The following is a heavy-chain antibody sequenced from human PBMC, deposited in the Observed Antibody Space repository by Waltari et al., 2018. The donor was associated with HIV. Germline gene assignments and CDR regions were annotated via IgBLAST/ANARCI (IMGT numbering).Heavy chain of an antibody. D-gene: IGHD1-7*01. CDR1: GGSVTTSSYY. J-gene: IGHJ4*02. CDR3: ASFRPPISGTATFDH. V-gene: IGHV4-39*01. Sequence: QLQLQGSGPRLVKPSETLSLNCAVSGGSVTTSSYYWGWIRQPPGKGLEWIGNVYYSGNTNYNPSLMSRLTMSVDTSKNQFSLTLRSVTAADTAFYYCASFRPPISGTATFDHWGQGTLVTVSS. CDR2: VYYSGNT.